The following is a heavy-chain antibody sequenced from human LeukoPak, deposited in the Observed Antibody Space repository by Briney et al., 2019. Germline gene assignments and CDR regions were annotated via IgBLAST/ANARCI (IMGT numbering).Heavy chain of an antibody. CDR1: NFTFSNAW. D-gene: IGHD3-10*01. J-gene: IGHJ4*02. Sequence: GGSLRLSCAASNFTFSNAWMNWVRQAPGRGLEWVGRIKSNTDDGTIDYAAPVKGRFTISRDDSKNTLYLQMNSLKTEDTAVYYCTEGGEFDYWGQGTLVTVSS. CDR3: TEGGEFDY. V-gene: IGHV3-15*07. CDR2: IKSNTDDGTI.